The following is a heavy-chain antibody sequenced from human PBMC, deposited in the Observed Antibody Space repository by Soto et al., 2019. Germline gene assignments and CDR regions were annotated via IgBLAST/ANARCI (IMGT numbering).Heavy chain of an antibody. CDR3: AHLQYWDATSAY. J-gene: IGHJ4*02. CDR2: IYWDDDK. D-gene: IGHD2-8*02. CDR1: GFSLSTTGVG. Sequence: QITLKESGPTLVNPTQTVTLTCTFSGFSLSTTGVGVGWIRQPPGKALEWLAVIYWDDDKRYSPSLKRRLTITKDTSKSQVVLTVSNLDPVDTATYDCAHLQYWDATSAYWGQGILVTVSS. V-gene: IGHV2-5*02.